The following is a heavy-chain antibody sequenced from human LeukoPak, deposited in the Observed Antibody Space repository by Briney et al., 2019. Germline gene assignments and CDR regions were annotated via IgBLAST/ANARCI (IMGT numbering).Heavy chain of an antibody. J-gene: IGHJ4*02. V-gene: IGHV4-34*01. CDR1: GGSFSGYY. Sequence: SSETLSLTCAVYGGSFSGYYWSWIRQPPGEGLEWIGEINNSGTTNYNPSLKSRVTISVDTSKNQFSLKLSSVTAADTAVYYCARAGRGSGWYSEVYWGQGTLVTVSS. CDR2: INNSGTT. D-gene: IGHD6-19*01. CDR3: ARAGRGSGWYSEVY.